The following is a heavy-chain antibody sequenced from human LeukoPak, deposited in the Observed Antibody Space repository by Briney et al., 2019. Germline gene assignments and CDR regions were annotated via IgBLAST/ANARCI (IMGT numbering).Heavy chain of an antibody. J-gene: IGHJ5*02. V-gene: IGHV1-3*01. CDR1: GYTFTSYA. CDR2: INAGNGNT. CDR3: ARDILWSGDETSQGWFDP. D-gene: IGHD3-10*01. Sequence: ASVKVSCKASGYTFTSYAMHWVRQAPGQRLEWMGWINAGNGNTKYSQKFQGRVTITRDTSASTAYMELSSLRSEDTAVYYCARDILWSGDETSQGWFDPWGQGTLVTVSS.